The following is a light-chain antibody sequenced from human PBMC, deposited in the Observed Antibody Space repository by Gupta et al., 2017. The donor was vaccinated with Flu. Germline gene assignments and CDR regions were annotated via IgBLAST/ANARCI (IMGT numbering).Light chain of an antibody. V-gene: IGKV1-39*01. CDR1: QSISSY. CDR3: QKNYSTPLT. J-gene: IGKJ1*01. CDR2: AAS. Sequence: DIQMTQSPSSLSASVGDRVTITCRASQSISSYLNWYQQKPGKAPKLLIYAASSLQSGVPSRFSGSGSGTDFTLTISSLQPEDFATYYCQKNYSTPLTFGQGTKVEIK.